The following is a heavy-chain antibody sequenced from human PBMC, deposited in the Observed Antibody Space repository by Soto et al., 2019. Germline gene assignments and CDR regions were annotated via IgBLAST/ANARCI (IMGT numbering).Heavy chain of an antibody. J-gene: IGHJ5*02. V-gene: IGHV3-23*01. D-gene: IGHD3-22*01. Sequence: GGSLRLSCAASGFTFSSYAMSWVRQAPGKGLEWVSAISGSGGSTYYADSVKGRFTISRDNSKNTLYLQMNSLRAEDTAVYYCAKALSEYYYDSSGYLAWGQGTLVTVSS. CDR3: AKALSEYYYDSSGYLA. CDR1: GFTFSSYA. CDR2: ISGSGGST.